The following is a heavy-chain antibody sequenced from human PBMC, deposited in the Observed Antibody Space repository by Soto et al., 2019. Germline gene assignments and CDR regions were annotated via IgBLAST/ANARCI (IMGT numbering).Heavy chain of an antibody. CDR3: ANWPPLAGVATDAFDI. J-gene: IGHJ3*02. V-gene: IGHV3-23*01. CDR2: ISGSGGST. CDR1: GFTFSSYA. Sequence: PVGSLRLSCAASGFTFSSYAMSWVRQAPGKGLEWVSAISGSGGSTYYADSVKGRFTISRDNSKNTLYLQMNSLRAEDTAVYYCANWPPLAGVATDAFDIWGQGTMVTVSS. D-gene: IGHD6-19*01.